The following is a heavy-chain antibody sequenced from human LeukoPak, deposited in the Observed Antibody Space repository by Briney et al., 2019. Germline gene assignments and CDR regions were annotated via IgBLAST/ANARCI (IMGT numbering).Heavy chain of an antibody. CDR1: GFTFIDYD. J-gene: IGHJ4*02. V-gene: IGHV3-13*01. Sequence: GGSLRLSCAASGFTFIDYDVHWVRQVIGKGVEWVSAIGIRGDTHYSGSVKGRFTISRENAESSLYLQMNSLRAEDTAVYYCARGGIQVSGIDEFDYWGQGTLVTVSS. CDR2: IGIRGDT. D-gene: IGHD6-19*01. CDR3: ARGGIQVSGIDEFDY.